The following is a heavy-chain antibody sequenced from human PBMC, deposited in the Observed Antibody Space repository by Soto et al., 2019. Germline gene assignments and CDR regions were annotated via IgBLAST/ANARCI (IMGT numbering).Heavy chain of an antibody. CDR1: GGSFSGYY. CDR3: ARGYPAALHAFDI. CDR2: INHSGST. J-gene: IGHJ3*02. D-gene: IGHD2-2*01. Sequence: QVQLQQWGAGLLKPSETLSLTCAVYGGSFSGYYWSWIRQPPGKGLEWIGEINHSGSTNYNPSLKIRVTISVDTSKNQFSLKLSSVAAADTAVYYCARGYPAALHAFDIWGQGTMVTVSS. V-gene: IGHV4-34*01.